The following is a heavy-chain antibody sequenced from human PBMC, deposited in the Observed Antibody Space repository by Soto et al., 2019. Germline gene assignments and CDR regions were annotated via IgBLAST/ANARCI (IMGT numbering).Heavy chain of an antibody. CDR2: ISWNSRNR. CDR1: GFTFQDRT. Sequence: GGSLRLSCGASGFTFQDRTMHWVRQAPGKGLEWVSLISWNSRNRFYADSVKGRFTISRDNTKNSLYLQMNSLRPDDTALYYCAKEMGEWLPLDYWGPGTQVTAPQ. V-gene: IGHV3-43*01. CDR3: AKEMGEWLPLDY. J-gene: IGHJ4*02. D-gene: IGHD3-3*01.